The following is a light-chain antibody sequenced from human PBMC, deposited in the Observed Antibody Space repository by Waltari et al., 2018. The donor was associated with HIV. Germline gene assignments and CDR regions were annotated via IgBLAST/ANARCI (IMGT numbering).Light chain of an antibody. V-gene: IGKV1D-12*01. CDR3: QQTNRFPIT. Sequence: DIQMTQFPSSVSASVGDRVTMTCRATQGIANWVALYQQKPGKAPKLLIHSASILHEGVPSRFSGSGSGTFFTLTINSLQPEDFATYFCQQTNRFPITFGQGTRL. CDR1: QGIANW. CDR2: SAS. J-gene: IGKJ5*01.